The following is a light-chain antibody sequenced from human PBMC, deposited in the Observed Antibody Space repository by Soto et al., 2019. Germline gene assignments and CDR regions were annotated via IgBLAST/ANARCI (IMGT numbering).Light chain of an antibody. CDR1: QTVTSS. J-gene: IGKJ1*01. Sequence: EIVLTQSPATLSLSPGERATLSCRASQTVTSSLAWYQQKPGQAPRLLIYAASNRATGIPARFSGSGSGTDFTLTISSLEPVDFAVYYCQQRHTWPRTFGQGTEVEVK. V-gene: IGKV3-11*01. CDR2: AAS. CDR3: QQRHTWPRT.